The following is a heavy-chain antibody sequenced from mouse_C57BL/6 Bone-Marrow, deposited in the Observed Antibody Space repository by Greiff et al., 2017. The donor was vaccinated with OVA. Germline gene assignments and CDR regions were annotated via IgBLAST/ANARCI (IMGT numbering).Heavy chain of an antibody. D-gene: IGHD1-1*01. V-gene: IGHV5-2*01. CDR3: ARHPSYYGSTYFDY. CDR1: EYEFPSHD. Sequence: DVHLVESGGGLVQPGESLKLSCESNEYEFPSHDMSWVRKTPEKRLELVAAINSDGGSTYYPDTMERRFIISRDNTKKTLYLQMSSLRSEDTALYYCARHPSYYGSTYFDYWGQGTTLTVSS. J-gene: IGHJ2*01. CDR2: INSDGGST.